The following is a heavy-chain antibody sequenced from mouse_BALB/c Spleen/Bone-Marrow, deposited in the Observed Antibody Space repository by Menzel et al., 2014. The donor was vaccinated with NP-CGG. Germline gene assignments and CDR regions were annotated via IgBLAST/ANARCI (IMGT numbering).Heavy chain of an antibody. V-gene: IGHV5-9-3*01. D-gene: IGHD2-3*01. CDR3: ARQRDGSYAMDY. CDR1: GFTFSSYA. CDR2: ISSGGSYT. J-gene: IGHJ4*01. Sequence: EVQLVESGGGLVKPGGSLKLSCAASGFTFSSYAMSWVRRTPEKRLEWVATISSGGSYTYYPDSVKGRFTISRDNAKNTLYLQMSSLRSEDTAMYYCARQRDGSYAMDYWGQGTSVTVSS.